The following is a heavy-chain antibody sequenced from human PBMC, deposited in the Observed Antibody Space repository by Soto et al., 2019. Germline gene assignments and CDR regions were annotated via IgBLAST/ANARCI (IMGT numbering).Heavy chain of an antibody. CDR3: ARHIGPDFWSGYHSDYYYYYMDV. CDR1: GGSISSYY. Sequence: SETLSLACTVSGGSISSYYWSWIRQPPGKGLEWIGYIYYSGSTNYNPSLKSRVTISVDTSKNQFSLKLSSVTAADTAVYYCARHIGPDFWSGYHSDYYYYYMDVWGKGTTVTVSS. V-gene: IGHV4-59*08. J-gene: IGHJ6*03. D-gene: IGHD3-3*01. CDR2: IYYSGST.